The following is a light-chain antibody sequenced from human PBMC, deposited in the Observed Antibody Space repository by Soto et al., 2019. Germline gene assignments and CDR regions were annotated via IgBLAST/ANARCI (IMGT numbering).Light chain of an antibody. V-gene: IGLV2-14*01. CDR1: SSDVGGYNY. J-gene: IGLJ1*01. CDR3: SSYTSSSTYV. Sequence: QSVLTQPRSVSGSPGQSVTISCTGTSSDVGGYNYVSWYQQHPGKAPKLMIYDVSNRPSGVSNRFSGSKSGNTASLTISGLQAEDEADYHCSSYTSSSTYVFGTGTKVTVL. CDR2: DVS.